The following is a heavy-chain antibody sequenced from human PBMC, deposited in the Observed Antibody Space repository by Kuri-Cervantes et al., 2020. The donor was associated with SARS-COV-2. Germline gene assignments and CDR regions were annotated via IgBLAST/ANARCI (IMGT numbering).Heavy chain of an antibody. D-gene: IGHD1-1*01. J-gene: IGHJ6*02. V-gene: IGHV3-21*01. CDR3: ARGGSRPNDYYYYGMDV. CDR2: ISSSSSYI. CDR1: GFTFSSYE. Sequence: ETLSLTCAASGFTFSSYEMNWVRQAPGKGLEWVSSISSSSSYIYYADSVKGRFTISRDNSTNTLYLQMNSLRAEDTAVYYCARGGSRPNDYYYYGMDVWGQGTTVTVSS.